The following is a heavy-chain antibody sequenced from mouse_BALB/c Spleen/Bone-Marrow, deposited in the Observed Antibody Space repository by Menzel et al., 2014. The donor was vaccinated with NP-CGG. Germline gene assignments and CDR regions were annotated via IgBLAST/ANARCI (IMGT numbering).Heavy chain of an antibody. CDR2: IYPGDDDT. V-gene: IGHV1-80*01. D-gene: IGHD2-3*01. CDR3: AKGKDGGSPYFDV. J-gene: IGHJ1*01. CDR1: GYAFISYW. Sequence: VKLMESGAELVRPGSSVKISCKASGYAFISYWVNWVKQRPGQGLEWIGQIYPGDDDTNFNGKFKGKATLTADKSSSTVYMQLSSLTSEDSAIYFCAKGKDGGSPYFDVWGAGTTVTVSS.